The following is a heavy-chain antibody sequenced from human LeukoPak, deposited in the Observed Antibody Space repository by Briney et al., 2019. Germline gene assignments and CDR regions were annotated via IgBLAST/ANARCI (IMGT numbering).Heavy chain of an antibody. J-gene: IGHJ6*02. CDR1: GFTFSSFA. V-gene: IGHV3-48*04. CDR3: ASTGGYGSGTYDYYYFGMDV. CDR2: ITSSGRII. D-gene: IGHD3-10*01. Sequence: GSLRLSCAASGFTFSSFAMTWVRQAPGKGLEWVAYITSSGRIIYYADSVKGRFTISRDNAKNSLYLQMNSLRAEDTAVYYCASTGGYGSGTYDYYYFGMDVWGQGTTVTVSS.